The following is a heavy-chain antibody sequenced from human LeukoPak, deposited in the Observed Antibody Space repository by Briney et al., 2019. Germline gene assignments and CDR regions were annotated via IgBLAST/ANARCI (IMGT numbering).Heavy chain of an antibody. V-gene: IGHV3-74*01. Sequence: GGSLRLSCAASGFTFSSYWMHWVRQAPGKGLVRVSRINSDGSSTSYADSVEGRFTISRDNAKNTLYLQMNSLRAEDTAVYYCARVNYYDSSGYSNDYWGQGTLVTVSS. CDR1: GFTFSSYW. CDR3: ARVNYYDSSGYSNDY. D-gene: IGHD3-22*01. J-gene: IGHJ4*02. CDR2: INSDGSST.